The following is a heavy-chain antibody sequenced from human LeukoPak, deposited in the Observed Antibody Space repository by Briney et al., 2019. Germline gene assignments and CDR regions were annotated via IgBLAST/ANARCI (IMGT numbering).Heavy chain of an antibody. CDR3: ARDREGEMATIYYYYGMGV. D-gene: IGHD5-24*01. V-gene: IGHV4-59*12. Sequence: SETLSLTCTVSGGSISSYYWSWIRQPPGKGLEWIGYIYYSGSTNYNPSLKSRVTISVDTSKNQFSLKLSSVTAADTAVYYCARDREGEMATIYYYYGMGVWGQGTTVTVSS. J-gene: IGHJ6*02. CDR1: GGSISSYY. CDR2: IYYSGST.